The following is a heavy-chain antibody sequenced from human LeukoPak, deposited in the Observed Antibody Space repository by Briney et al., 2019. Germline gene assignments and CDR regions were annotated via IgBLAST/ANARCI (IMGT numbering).Heavy chain of an antibody. D-gene: IGHD3-22*01. J-gene: IGHJ5*02. Sequence: SETLSLTCTVSGGSISSYYWSWIRQPPGKGLEWIGCIYYSGSTNYNPSLKSRVTISVDTSKNQFSLKLSSVTAADTAVYYCARDVYYYDSSVFDPWGQGTLVTVSS. CDR1: GGSISSYY. V-gene: IGHV4-59*12. CDR3: ARDVYYYDSSVFDP. CDR2: IYYSGST.